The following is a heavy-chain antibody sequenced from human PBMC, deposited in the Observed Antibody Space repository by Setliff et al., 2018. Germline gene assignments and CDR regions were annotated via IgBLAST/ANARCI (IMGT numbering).Heavy chain of an antibody. CDR1: GGSISSHY. Sequence: SETLSLTCTVSGGSISSHYWSWIRQPAGKGLEWIGHFHTGGSTNYNRSLRSRVSISVDTSKNQFSLKLSSVTAADTAVYYCARGGKILEWLYAHDYWGQGTLVTVSS. CDR3: ARGGKILEWLYAHDY. V-gene: IGHV4-4*07. J-gene: IGHJ4*02. CDR2: FHTGGST. D-gene: IGHD3-3*01.